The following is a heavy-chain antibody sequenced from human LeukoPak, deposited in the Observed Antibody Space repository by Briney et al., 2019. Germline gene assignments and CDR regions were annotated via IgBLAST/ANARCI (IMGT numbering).Heavy chain of an antibody. J-gene: IGHJ5*02. Sequence: GGSLRLSCAASGFTFTNFGMHWVRQAPGKGLEWVAVVSYEGSVKYYADSVKGRFTTSRDNSKDTVYLQMNSLRPEDTAVYFCAKDRSSGDFYVPWFDPWGQGTLVTVSS. D-gene: IGHD4-17*01. CDR1: GFTFTNFG. CDR3: AKDRSSGDFYVPWFDP. V-gene: IGHV3-30*18. CDR2: VSYEGSVK.